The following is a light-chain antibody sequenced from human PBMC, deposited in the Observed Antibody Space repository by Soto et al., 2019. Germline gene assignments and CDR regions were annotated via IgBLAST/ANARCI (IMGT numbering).Light chain of an antibody. J-gene: IGLJ3*02. CDR2: DDN. Sequence: NFMLTQPHSVSESPGKTVTISCTRSSGSIASNHVQWYQQRPGSAPTTVMYDDNQRPSGVPDRFSGSIDRSSNSASLTISGLRTEDEADYYCQSYDTNSRVFGGGTKLTVL. V-gene: IGLV6-57*04. CDR1: SGSIASNH. CDR3: QSYDTNSRV.